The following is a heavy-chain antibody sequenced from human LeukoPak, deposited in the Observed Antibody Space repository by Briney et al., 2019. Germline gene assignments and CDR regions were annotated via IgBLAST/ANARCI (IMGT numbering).Heavy chain of an antibody. J-gene: IGHJ3*02. Sequence: SETLSLTCTVSGGSISSGGYYWSWIRQPAGKGLEWIGRIYTSGTTNCNPSLKSRVTISVDTSKNQFSLKLSSVTAADTAVYYCARDPGGYGSGSGAFDIWGQGTMVTVSS. D-gene: IGHD3-10*01. CDR3: ARDPGGYGSGSGAFDI. CDR1: GGSISSGGYY. CDR2: IYTSGTT. V-gene: IGHV4-61*02.